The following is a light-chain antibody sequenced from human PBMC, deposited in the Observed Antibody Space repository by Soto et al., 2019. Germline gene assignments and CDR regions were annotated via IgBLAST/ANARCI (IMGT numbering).Light chain of an antibody. CDR1: SSNIGTSS. V-gene: IGLV1-44*01. CDR2: TND. CDR3: AVWDDSLNGHV. Sequence: QSALTQPPSASGTPGQTVTISCSGSSSNIGTSSVHWYKHLPGTAPKPLIYTNDQRPSGVPDRFSGSKSGTSASLAISGLQSEDEVDYYCAVWDDSLNGHVFGAGTKVTVL. J-gene: IGLJ1*01.